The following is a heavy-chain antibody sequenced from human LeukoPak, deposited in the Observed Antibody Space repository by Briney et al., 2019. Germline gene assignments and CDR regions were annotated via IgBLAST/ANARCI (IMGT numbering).Heavy chain of an antibody. J-gene: IGHJ3*02. CDR1: GFTFDDYG. Sequence: TGGSLRLSRAASGFTFDDYGMSWVRQAPGKGLEWVSGINWDGGSTGYADSVKGRFTISRDNAKNSLYLQMNSLRAEDTALYYCARETVVGDAFDIWGQGTMVTVSS. D-gene: IGHD2-15*01. V-gene: IGHV3-20*04. CDR3: ARETVVGDAFDI. CDR2: INWDGGST.